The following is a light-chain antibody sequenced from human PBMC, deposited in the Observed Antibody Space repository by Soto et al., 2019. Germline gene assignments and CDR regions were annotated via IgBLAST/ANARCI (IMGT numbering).Light chain of an antibody. CDR1: SSNIGSHT. CDR3: AAWDESLSGWM. V-gene: IGLV1-44*01. J-gene: IGLJ3*02. CDR2: FDN. Sequence: QSVLTQPPSASGTPGQRVTISCSGRSSNIGSHTVNWYQQLPGTAPKVLIYFDNQRPSGVPDRFSCSKSGTSASLAISGPQSEDEADYYCAAWDESLSGWMFGGGTMVNVL.